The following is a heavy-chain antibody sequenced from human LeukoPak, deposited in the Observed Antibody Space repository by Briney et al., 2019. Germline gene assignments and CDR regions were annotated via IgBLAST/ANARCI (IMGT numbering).Heavy chain of an antibody. J-gene: IGHJ5*02. Sequence: SETLSLISTVSGGSISSSYWNWIRQPPGKGLEWIGYIYYSGGTNYNPSLQSRVTISIDTSKNQFSLNLRSVTAADTAVYYCARDSLYVTNFFDPWGQGTLVTVSS. CDR1: GGSISSSY. D-gene: IGHD2-8*01. V-gene: IGHV4-59*01. CDR3: ARDSLYVTNFFDP. CDR2: IYYSGGT.